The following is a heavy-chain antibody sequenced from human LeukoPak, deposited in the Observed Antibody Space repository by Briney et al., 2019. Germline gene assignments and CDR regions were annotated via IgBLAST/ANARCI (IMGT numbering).Heavy chain of an antibody. CDR2: IKSKTDGGTT. D-gene: IGHD2-2*01. CDR1: GFTFSNAW. CDR3: TTVLDKWGYCSSTSCFYLDY. Sequence: GGSLRLSCAASGFTFSNAWMSWVRQAPGKGLEWVGRIKSKTDGGTTDYAAPVKGRFTISRDDSKNTLYLQMNSLKTEDTAVYYCTTVLDKWGYCSSTSCFYLDYWGQGTLVTVSS. V-gene: IGHV3-15*01. J-gene: IGHJ4*02.